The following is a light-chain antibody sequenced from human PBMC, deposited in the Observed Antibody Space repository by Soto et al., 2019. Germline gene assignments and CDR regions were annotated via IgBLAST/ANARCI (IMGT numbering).Light chain of an antibody. V-gene: IGKV3-11*01. CDR1: QSISDY. J-gene: IGKJ4*01. Sequence: EIVLTQSPATLSLSPGERATLSCRAGQSISDYLAWYQQRPGQAPRLLIFDASNRATGVPDRFSGGGSGTDFTLIISSLQPEDVAAYYCQKYSSAPLTFGGGTKVEIK. CDR3: QKYSSAPLT. CDR2: DAS.